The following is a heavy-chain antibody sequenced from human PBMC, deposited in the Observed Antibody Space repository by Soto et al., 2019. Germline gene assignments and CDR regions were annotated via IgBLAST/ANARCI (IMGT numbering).Heavy chain of an antibody. CDR1: GGSVYSNGHY. D-gene: IGHD2-15*01. CDR2: IDNNGVT. V-gene: IGHV4-39*01. CDR3: GKILVGATGHTDADS. J-gene: IGHJ4*02. Sequence: SETLSLTCIVSGGSVYSNGHYWGWIRQPPGKGLEWIGSIDNNGVTDYNSSLKSRVTISRDTSKNQFSLRLTSVTAADTAVYYCGKILVGATGHTDADSWGPGTLVTVSS.